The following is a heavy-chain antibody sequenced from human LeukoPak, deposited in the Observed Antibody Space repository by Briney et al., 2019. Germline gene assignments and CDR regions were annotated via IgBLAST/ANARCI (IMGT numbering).Heavy chain of an antibody. CDR1: GFTFSSYW. J-gene: IGHJ4*02. CDR2: INIDGSTI. D-gene: IGHD2-2*01. Sequence: GGSLGLSRVPSGFTFSSYWMHWVRQAPGKGLVWVSRINIDGSTINYADSVKGRFTISRDNAKNTLYLQMNSLRAEDTAVYYCARAGQYRFDYWGQGTLVTVSS. V-gene: IGHV3-74*01. CDR3: ARAGQYRFDY.